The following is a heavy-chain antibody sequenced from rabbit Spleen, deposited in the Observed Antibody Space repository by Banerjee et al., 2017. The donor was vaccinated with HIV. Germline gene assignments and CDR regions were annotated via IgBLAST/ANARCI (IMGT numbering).Heavy chain of an antibody. CDR2: IHDGSSGST. CDR3: ARAQGGYVAYGYLL. D-gene: IGHD6-1*01. Sequence: QEQLVESGGGLVQPEGSLTLTCTASGFSFSSTYCMSWVRQAPGKGLEWIACIHDGSSGSTYYASWAKGRFTMSKTSSTTVTLQMTSLTAADMATYFCARAQGGYVAYGYLLWGQGTLVTVS. CDR1: GFSFSSTYC. J-gene: IGHJ3*01. V-gene: IGHV1S45*01.